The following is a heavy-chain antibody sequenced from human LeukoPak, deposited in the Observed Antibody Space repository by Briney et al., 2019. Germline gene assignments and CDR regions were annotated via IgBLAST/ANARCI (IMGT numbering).Heavy chain of an antibody. J-gene: IGHJ6*03. CDR2: IKQDGSEK. Sequence: PGGSLRLSCAASGFTFGSYWMSWVRQAPGKGLEWVANIKQDGSEKYYVDSVKGRFTISRDNAKNSLYLQMNSLRAEDTAVYYCASIGDSSGYYPFDYMDVWGKGTTVTVSS. CDR3: ASIGDSSGYYPFDYMDV. D-gene: IGHD3-22*01. CDR1: GFTFGSYW. V-gene: IGHV3-7*01.